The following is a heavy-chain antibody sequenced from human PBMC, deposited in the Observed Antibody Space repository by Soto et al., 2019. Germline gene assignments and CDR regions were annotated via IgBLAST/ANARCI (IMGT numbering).Heavy chain of an antibody. Sequence: SETLSLTCTVSGVSVSTYYWSWIRQPPGKGLEWIAYIYYSGSTNYNPSLKSRVTMSVDASKNQFSLDLSSVTAVDTAVYYCGKVGGTTRGPWFDPGGQGTLVTVSS. J-gene: IGHJ5*02. CDR1: GVSVSTYY. D-gene: IGHD1-7*01. CDR3: GKVGGTTRGPWFDP. V-gene: IGHV4-59*02. CDR2: IYYSGST.